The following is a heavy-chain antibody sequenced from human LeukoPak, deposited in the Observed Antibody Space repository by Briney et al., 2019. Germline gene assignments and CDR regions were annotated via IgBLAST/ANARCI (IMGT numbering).Heavy chain of an antibody. CDR2: IIPILGIA. CDR3: ASKGYDGIDY. V-gene: IGHV1-69*04. Sequence: ASVKVSCKASGGTFSSYAISWVRQAPGQGLGWMGRIIPILGIANYAQKFQGRVTITADKSTSTAYMELSSLRSEDTAVYYCASKGYDGIDYWGQGTLVTVSS. J-gene: IGHJ4*02. CDR1: GGTFSSYA. D-gene: IGHD5-12*01.